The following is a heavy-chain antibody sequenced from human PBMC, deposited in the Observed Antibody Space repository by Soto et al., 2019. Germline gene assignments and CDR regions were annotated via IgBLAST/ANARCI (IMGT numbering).Heavy chain of an antibody. J-gene: IGHJ6*02. Sequence: AETLSLTCAVYGGSFIGYYCSFVRHPPFKWLEWIVEINHSGSTIYNPSLKSRVTISVDTSKNQFSLKLISVTAADTAVDYCARLGGYCSSTSCRLGMDVWGQGTTVTVSS. V-gene: IGHV4-34*01. CDR3: ARLGGYCSSTSCRLGMDV. CDR2: INHSGST. D-gene: IGHD2-2*01. CDR1: GGSFIGYY.